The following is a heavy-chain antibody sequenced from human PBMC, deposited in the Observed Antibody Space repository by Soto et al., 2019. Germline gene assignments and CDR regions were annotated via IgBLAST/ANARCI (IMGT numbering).Heavy chain of an antibody. V-gene: IGHV3-23*01. D-gene: IGHD1-26*01. CDR1: GFTFSSYA. CDR2: ISGSGGST. CDR3: AKAIYLPPKPRTPHLDY. Sequence: EVQLLESEGGLVQPGGSLRLSCAASGFTFSSYAMSWVRQAPGKGLEWVSAISGSGGSTYYADSVKARFTISRDNSKNTLYLQMNSLRAEDTAVYYCAKAIYLPPKPRTPHLDYSGQGTLVTVSS. J-gene: IGHJ4*02.